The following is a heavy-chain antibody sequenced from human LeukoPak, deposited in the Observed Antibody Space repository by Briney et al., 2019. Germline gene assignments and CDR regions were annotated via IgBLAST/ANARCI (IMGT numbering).Heavy chain of an antibody. CDR1: GFTSSNYG. V-gene: IGHV3-33*01. CDR3: ARAGYDDPHFDF. D-gene: IGHD3-3*01. J-gene: IGHJ4*02. CDR2: IWYDGSNK. Sequence: GGSLRLSCAASGFTSSNYGMHWVRQAPGKGLEWVAAIWYDGSNKYYGDSVKGRFTISRDNSKNTLYLQMNSLRAEDTAAYYRARAGYDDPHFDFWGQGTLVTVSS.